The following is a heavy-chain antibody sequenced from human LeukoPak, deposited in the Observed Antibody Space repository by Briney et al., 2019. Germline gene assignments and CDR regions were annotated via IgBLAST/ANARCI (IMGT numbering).Heavy chain of an antibody. CDR3: ATALLRASTYMDV. CDR1: GFPFRTYA. J-gene: IGHJ6*03. Sequence: GGSLRLSCAASGFPFRTYAMNWVRQAPGKGLEWVSGIGVSGSTYYADSVKGRFTISRDNSKNTLYLQINSLRVEDTAVYYCATALLRASTYMDVWGKGTTVTVSS. CDR2: IGVSGST. D-gene: IGHD1-1*01. V-gene: IGHV3-23*01.